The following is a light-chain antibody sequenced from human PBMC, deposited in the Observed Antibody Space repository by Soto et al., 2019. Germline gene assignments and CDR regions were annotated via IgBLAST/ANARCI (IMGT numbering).Light chain of an antibody. V-gene: IGLV1-40*01. CDR2: GNT. J-gene: IGLJ1*01. Sequence: QAVVTQPPSVSGAPGQRVTISCTGSSSNIGAVYDVHWYQQLPGTAPKLLIYGNTNRPSGVPDRFSGSKSGTSASLAITGLQAEDEADYYCQSYDRSLSAYVFGPGTKLTVL. CDR1: SSNIGAVYD. CDR3: QSYDRSLSAYV.